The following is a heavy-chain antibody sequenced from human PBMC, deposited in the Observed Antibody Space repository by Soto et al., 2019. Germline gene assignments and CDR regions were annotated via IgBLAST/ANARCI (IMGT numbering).Heavy chain of an antibody. J-gene: IGHJ5*02. V-gene: IGHV4-59*01. D-gene: IGHD3-10*01. CDR3: ARSPLCFGESWFDP. CDR2: IYYSGST. Sequence: PSETLSLTCTVSGGSISSYYWSWIRQPPGKGLEWIGYIYYSGSTNYNPSLKSRVTISVDTSKNHFSLKLSSVTAADTAVYYCARSPLCFGESWFDPWGQGTLVTVSS. CDR1: GGSISSYY.